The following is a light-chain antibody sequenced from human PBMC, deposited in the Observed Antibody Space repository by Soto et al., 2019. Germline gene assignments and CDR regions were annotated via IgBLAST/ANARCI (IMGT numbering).Light chain of an antibody. J-gene: IGKJ1*01. Sequence: EIVLTQSPATLSLSPGERATLSCRASQSVSSYLAWYQQKPGQAPRLLIYDASNRATGIPARFSGSGSGTDFTLTISSLEPEDFAVYYCQQRGNWWTFGQGTKVAIQ. CDR1: QSVSSY. V-gene: IGKV3-11*01. CDR3: QQRGNWWT. CDR2: DAS.